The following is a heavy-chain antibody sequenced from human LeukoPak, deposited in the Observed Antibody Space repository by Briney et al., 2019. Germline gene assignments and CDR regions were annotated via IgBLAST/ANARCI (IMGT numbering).Heavy chain of an antibody. CDR1: DASISSFY. Sequence: PSETLSLTCAVSDASISSFYLSWIRQPAGKGLEWIGHIETGGRTNYNLSLRSRVTMSTDTSKKQFSRNLTSVTAADTAIYYCAIGNRWFVPWGEGTLVTVSS. J-gene: IGHJ5*02. CDR2: IETGGRT. CDR3: AIGNRWFVP. D-gene: IGHD4-23*01. V-gene: IGHV4-4*07.